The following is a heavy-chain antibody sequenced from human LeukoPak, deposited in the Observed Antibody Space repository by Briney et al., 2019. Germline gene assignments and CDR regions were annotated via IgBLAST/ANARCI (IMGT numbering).Heavy chain of an antibody. CDR2: IYYSGST. Sequence: SETLSLTCTVSGGSISTYYWSWIRQPPGKGLEWIGYIYYSGSTNYNPSLKSRVTISVDTSKNQFSLKLSSVTAADTAVYYCARQIYYYDSSGYSYYFDYWGQGTLVTVSS. J-gene: IGHJ4*02. V-gene: IGHV4-59*01. CDR1: GGSISTYY. CDR3: ARQIYYYDSSGYSYYFDY. D-gene: IGHD3-22*01.